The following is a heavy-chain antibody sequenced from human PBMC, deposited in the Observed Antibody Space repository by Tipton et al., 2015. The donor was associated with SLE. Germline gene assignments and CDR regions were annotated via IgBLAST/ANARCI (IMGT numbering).Heavy chain of an antibody. CDR2: IRYDGSNK. J-gene: IGHJ6*02. D-gene: IGHD5/OR15-5a*01. V-gene: IGHV3-30*02. Sequence: SLRLSCAASGFTFSSYGMHWVRQAPGKGLEWVAFIRYDGSNKYYADSVKGRFTISRDNSKDTLYLQMNNLRAEDTAVYYCANLPAVYYGMDVWGQGTTVTVSS. CDR3: ANLPAVYYGMDV. CDR1: GFTFSSYG.